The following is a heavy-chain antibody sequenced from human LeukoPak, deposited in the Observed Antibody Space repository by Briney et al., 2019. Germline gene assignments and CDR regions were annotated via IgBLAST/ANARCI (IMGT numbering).Heavy chain of an antibody. CDR3: ARTSGGHYFDY. V-gene: IGHV1-46*01. CDR2: ISPSGGST. D-gene: IGHD2-2*01. Sequence: ASVKVSCKASGYTFTSYYMHWVRQAPGQGLEWMGIISPSGGSTSYAQKFQGRVTMTRDMSTSTVYMELSSLRSEDTAVYYCARTSGGHYFDYWGQGTLVTVSS. J-gene: IGHJ4*02. CDR1: GYTFTSYY.